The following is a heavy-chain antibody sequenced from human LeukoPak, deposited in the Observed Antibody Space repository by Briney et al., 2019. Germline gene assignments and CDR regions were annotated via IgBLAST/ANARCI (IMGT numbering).Heavy chain of an antibody. Sequence: ASVKVSCKASGYTFTSYGISWVRQAPGQGLEWMGWISAYNGNTNYTQKLQGRVTMTTDTSTSTAYMELRSLRSDDTAVYDCARGSVGSSWLYYYYYYGMDVWGQGTTVTVSS. CDR2: ISAYNGNT. J-gene: IGHJ6*02. CDR1: GYTFTSYG. D-gene: IGHD6-13*01. CDR3: ARGSVGSSWLYYYYYYGMDV. V-gene: IGHV1-18*01.